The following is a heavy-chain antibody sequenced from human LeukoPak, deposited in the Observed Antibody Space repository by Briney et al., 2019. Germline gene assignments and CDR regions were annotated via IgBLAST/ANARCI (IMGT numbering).Heavy chain of an antibody. V-gene: IGHV4-59*01. CDR3: ARGAGNYYFYGMDV. CDR1: GGSISSYF. CDR2: IYYSGST. J-gene: IGHJ6*02. Sequence: PSETLSLTCTVSGGSISSYFWSWIRQLPGKGLEWIGHIYYSGSTNYNPSLKSRVTVSVDTSKNQFSLKLSSVTAADTAVYYCARGAGNYYFYGMDVWGQGTTVTVSS.